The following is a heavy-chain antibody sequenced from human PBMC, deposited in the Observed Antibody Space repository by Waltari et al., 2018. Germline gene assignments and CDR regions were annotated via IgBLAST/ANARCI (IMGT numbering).Heavy chain of an antibody. D-gene: IGHD3-22*01. CDR2: IYYSGST. CDR3: ARVFFDSSGYFFDS. CDR1: GGSTSSYY. Sequence: QVQLQESGPGLVKPSETLSLICTISGGSTSSYYWSWIRQPPGKGLEWIGYIYYSGSTNYNPSLKSRVSISVDTPKNQVSLKLSSVTAADTAVYYCARVFFDSSGYFFDSWGQGTLVTVSS. V-gene: IGHV4-59*01. J-gene: IGHJ4*02.